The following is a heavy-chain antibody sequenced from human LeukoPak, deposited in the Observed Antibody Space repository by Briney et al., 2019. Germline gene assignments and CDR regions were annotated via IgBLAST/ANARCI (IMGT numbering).Heavy chain of an antibody. Sequence: ASVKVSCKASGYTFTGYYMHWVRQAPGQGLEWMGWINPNSGGTNYAQKFQGRVTMTRDTSISTAYMELSGLRSDDTAVYYCAVDVDTAMDSFDYWGQGTLVTVSS. V-gene: IGHV1-2*02. CDR3: AVDVDTAMDSFDY. D-gene: IGHD5-18*01. CDR1: GYTFTGYY. CDR2: INPNSGGT. J-gene: IGHJ4*02.